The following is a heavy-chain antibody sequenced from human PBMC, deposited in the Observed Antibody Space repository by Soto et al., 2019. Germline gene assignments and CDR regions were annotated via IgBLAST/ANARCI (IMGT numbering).Heavy chain of an antibody. D-gene: IGHD2-21*02. V-gene: IGHV3-23*01. CDR3: AKSLVGTGIDYYFDH. J-gene: IGHJ4*02. CDR1: GFTFSNHA. CDR2: ISGNSDRT. Sequence: EVHLLESGGGLVQPGGSLRLSCVGSGFTFSNHAVSWVRQTPGKGLEWVSSISGNSDRTYHADSVKGRFTISRDNSKNSLYLQMSSLRAEDTAVYYCAKSLVGTGIDYYFDHWGQGTLVTVSS.